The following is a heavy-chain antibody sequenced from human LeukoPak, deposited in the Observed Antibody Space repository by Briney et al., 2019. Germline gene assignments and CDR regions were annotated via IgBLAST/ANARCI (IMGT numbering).Heavy chain of an antibody. CDR2: ISAYNGQT. J-gene: IGHJ4*02. V-gene: IGHV1-18*04. D-gene: IGHD2/OR15-2a*01. CDR1: GYTFTGYY. Sequence: ASVKVSCKASGYTFTGYYMHWVRQAPGQGLEWVGWISAYNGQTNFAQKVQGRVTMTTDTSTSTAYMDLRSLRSDDTAVYYCARGEYNFDYWGQGTLITVSS. CDR3: ARGEYNFDY.